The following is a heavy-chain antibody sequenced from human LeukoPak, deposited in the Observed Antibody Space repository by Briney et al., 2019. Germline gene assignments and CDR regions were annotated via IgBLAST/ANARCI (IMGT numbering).Heavy chain of an antibody. Sequence: GGSLRLSCAASGFTVSSNYMSWVRQAPGKGLVWVSRINSDGSSTSYADSVKGRFTISRDNAKNTLYLQMNSLRAEDTAVYYCARLSGYYYYYGMDVWGKGTTVTVSS. CDR2: INSDGSST. CDR1: GFTVSSNY. D-gene: IGHD5-12*01. CDR3: ARLSGYYYYYGMDV. V-gene: IGHV3-74*01. J-gene: IGHJ6*04.